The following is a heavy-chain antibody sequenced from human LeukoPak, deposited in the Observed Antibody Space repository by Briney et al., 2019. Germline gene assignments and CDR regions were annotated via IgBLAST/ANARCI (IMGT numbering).Heavy chain of an antibody. Sequence: PGGSLRLSCAASGFTFSSYWMNWVRQAPGKGLEWVANIKQDGSEKNYVDSVKGRFTISRDNAKNSLYLQMNSLRAEDTAVYYCARHGARGGFWSGYYPFDYWGQGTLVTVSS. J-gene: IGHJ4*02. CDR1: GFTFSSYW. CDR2: IKQDGSEK. CDR3: ARHGARGGFWSGYYPFDY. V-gene: IGHV3-7*01. D-gene: IGHD3-3*01.